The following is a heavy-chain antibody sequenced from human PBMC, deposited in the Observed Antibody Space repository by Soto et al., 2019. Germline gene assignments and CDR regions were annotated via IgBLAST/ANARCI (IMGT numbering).Heavy chain of an antibody. CDR2: IIPIFGTA. J-gene: IGHJ5*02. D-gene: IGHD3-22*01. Sequence: ASVKFSCKASGGTFSSYAISWVRQAPGQGLECMGGIIPIFGTANYAQKFQGRVTITAXXXXSXXXMXLXXLRSEDTAVYYCARGSDSSGYPNWFDPWGQGTLVTVSS. V-gene: IGHV1-69*06. CDR3: ARGSDSSGYPNWFDP. CDR1: GGTFSSYA.